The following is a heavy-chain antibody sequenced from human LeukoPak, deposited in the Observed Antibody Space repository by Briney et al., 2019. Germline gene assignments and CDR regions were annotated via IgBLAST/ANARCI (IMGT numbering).Heavy chain of an antibody. V-gene: IGHV4-59*01. CDR2: IYYSGST. J-gene: IGHJ4*02. CDR1: GGSISSYY. Sequence: SETLSLTCTVSGGSISSYYWSWIRRPPGKGLEWIGYIYYSGSTNYNPSLKSRVTISVGTSKNQFSLKLSSVTAADTAVYYCAIGGVTIFGVVTYFDYWGQGTLVTVSS. D-gene: IGHD3-3*01. CDR3: AIGGVTIFGVVTYFDY.